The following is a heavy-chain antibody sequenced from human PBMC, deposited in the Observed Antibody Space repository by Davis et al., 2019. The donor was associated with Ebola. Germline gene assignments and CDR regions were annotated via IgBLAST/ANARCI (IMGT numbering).Heavy chain of an antibody. CDR2: IYYSGST. D-gene: IGHD6-6*01. CDR3: ARTARLREYSYYYYYYMDV. J-gene: IGHJ6*03. Sequence: PSETLSLTCTVSGGSISNQYWSWIRQPPGKGLEWIGYIYYSGSTNYNPPLKSRVTISVDTSKNQFSLKLSSVTAADTAVYYCARTARLREYSYYYYYYMDVWGKGTTVTVSS. CDR1: GGSISNQY. V-gene: IGHV4-59*11.